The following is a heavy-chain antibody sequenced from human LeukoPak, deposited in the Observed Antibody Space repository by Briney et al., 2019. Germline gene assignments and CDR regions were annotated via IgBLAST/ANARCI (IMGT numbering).Heavy chain of an antibody. CDR3: ARGQQGAYYYYYMDV. CDR2: IIPIFGTA. CDR1: GRTFSSYA. V-gene: IGHV1-69*05. Sequence: SVKVSCKASGRTFSSYAISWVRQAPGQGLEWMGGIIPIFGTANYAQKFQGRVTITTDESTSTAYMELGSLRSEDTAVYYCARGQQGAYYYYYMDVWGKGTTVTVSS. D-gene: IGHD6-13*01. J-gene: IGHJ6*03.